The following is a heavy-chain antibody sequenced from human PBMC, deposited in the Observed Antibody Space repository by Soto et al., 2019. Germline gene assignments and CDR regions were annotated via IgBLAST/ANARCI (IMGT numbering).Heavy chain of an antibody. J-gene: IGHJ4*02. CDR3: AKYPYYYGSGSPDY. D-gene: IGHD3-10*01. Sequence: PGGSLRLSCAASGFTFSSYAMSWVRQAPGKGLEWVSAISGSGGSTYYADSVKGRFTISRDNSKNTLYLQMNSLRAEDTAVYYCAKYPYYYGSGSPDYWGQGTLVTVSS. V-gene: IGHV3-23*01. CDR2: ISGSGGST. CDR1: GFTFSSYA.